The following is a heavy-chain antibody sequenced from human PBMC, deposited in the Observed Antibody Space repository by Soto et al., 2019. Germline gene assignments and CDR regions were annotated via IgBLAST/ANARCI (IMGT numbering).Heavy chain of an antibody. CDR3: VRFTFYYHSSRPAPFAY. D-gene: IGHD3-22*01. CDR1: GYAFTTYG. Sequence: ASVKGSCKTSGYAFTTYGLSWVRQAPGRGLEWVGWISGYNGNTNYAQKFQGTVILTTDTPTTTGYMEIKSLSSDDTAVYYCVRFTFYYHSSRPAPFAYWAQRSQVPVSS. CDR2: ISGYNGNT. V-gene: IGHV1-18*01. J-gene: IGHJ4*02.